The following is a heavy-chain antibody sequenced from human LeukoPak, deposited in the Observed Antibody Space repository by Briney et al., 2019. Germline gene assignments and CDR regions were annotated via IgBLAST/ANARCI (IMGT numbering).Heavy chain of an antibody. V-gene: IGHV3-48*04. CDR3: ATISSGWQGDAFDI. CDR1: GFTFSSYS. J-gene: IGHJ3*02. D-gene: IGHD6-19*01. CDR2: ISSSSSTI. Sequence: GGSLRLSCAASGFTFSSYSMNWVRQAPGKGLEWVSYISSSSSTIYYADSVKGRFTISRDNAKNSLYLQMNSLRAEDTAVYYCATISSGWQGDAFDIWGQGTMVTVSS.